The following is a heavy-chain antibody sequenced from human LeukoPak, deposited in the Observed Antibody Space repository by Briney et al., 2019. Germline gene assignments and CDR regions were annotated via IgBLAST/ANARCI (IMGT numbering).Heavy chain of an antibody. V-gene: IGHV4-39*07. J-gene: IGHJ6*03. CDR1: GGSISSSSYY. Sequence: SETLSLTCTVSGGSISSSSYYWGWIRQPPGKGLEWIGEINHSGSTNYNPSLKSRVTISVDTSKNQFSLKLSSVTAADTAVYYCARARRFSYIYYYYMDVWGKGTTVTVSS. D-gene: IGHD3-10*01. CDR3: ARARRFSYIYYYYMDV. CDR2: INHSGST.